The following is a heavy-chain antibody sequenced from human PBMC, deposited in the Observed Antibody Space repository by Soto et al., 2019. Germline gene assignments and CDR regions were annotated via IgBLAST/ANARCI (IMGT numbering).Heavy chain of an antibody. J-gene: IGHJ4*02. CDR2: IYYSGST. CDR1: GGSISSYY. CDR3: ARVRAFPMGRYYFDY. V-gene: IGHV4-59*12. D-gene: IGHD3-16*02. Sequence: SETLSLTCTVSGGSISSYYWSWIRQPPGKGLEWIGYIYYSGSTNYNPSLKSRVTISVDTSKNQFSLKLSSVTAADTAVYYCARVRAFPMGRYYFDYWGQGTLVTVSS.